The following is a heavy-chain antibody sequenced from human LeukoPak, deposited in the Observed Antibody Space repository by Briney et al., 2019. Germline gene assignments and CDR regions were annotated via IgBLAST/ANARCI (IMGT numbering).Heavy chain of an antibody. J-gene: IGHJ4*02. CDR1: GYTFSTFY. Sequence: ASVMLSCKASGYTFSTFYLHWVRLAPGQGLQWMGIINPSVGSASYSPRFQGRITMTTDTPTSTVYMDRSSLRSEDTAVYYCARGIRNHDGGGYLYFFDYWGQGTLVTVSS. CDR2: INPSVGSA. D-gene: IGHD3-22*01. V-gene: IGHV1-46*01. CDR3: ARGIRNHDGGGYLYFFDY.